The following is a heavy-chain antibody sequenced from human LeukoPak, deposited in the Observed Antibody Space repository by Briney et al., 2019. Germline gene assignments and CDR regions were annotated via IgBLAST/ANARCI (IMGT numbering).Heavy chain of an antibody. CDR3: AKGAEPVAKGNFDY. J-gene: IGHJ4*02. CDR1: GFSFSSYG. CDR2: ISGGVGST. V-gene: IGHV3-23*01. D-gene: IGHD6-19*01. Sequence: GGSLRLSCAASGFSFSSYGMSWVRQAPGKGLEWVSAISGGVGSTYYADSVKGRFTISRDNSKNTLYLQMNSLRAEDTAVYYCAKGAEPVAKGNFDYWGQGTLVTVSS.